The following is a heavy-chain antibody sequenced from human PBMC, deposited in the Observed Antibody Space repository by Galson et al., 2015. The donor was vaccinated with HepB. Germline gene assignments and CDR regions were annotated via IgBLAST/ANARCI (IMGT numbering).Heavy chain of an antibody. D-gene: IGHD3-10*01. Sequence: CAISGDSVSSDSAAWNWIRQSPSRGVEWLGRTYDRSKWYNDYAVSVRGRITINPDTSKNQFSLQLNSVTPEDTAVYYCARDLGGLNYYYMDVWGKGTTVTVSS. J-gene: IGHJ6*03. CDR3: ARDLGGLNYYYMDV. CDR2: TYDRSKWYN. V-gene: IGHV6-1*01. CDR1: GDSVSSDSAA.